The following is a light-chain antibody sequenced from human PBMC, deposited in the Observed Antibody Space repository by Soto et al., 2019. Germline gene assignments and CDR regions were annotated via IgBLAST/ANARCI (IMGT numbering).Light chain of an antibody. CDR1: QSASSSY. CDR3: QQYGSSPLT. J-gene: IGKJ4*01. Sequence: EIVLPQSPGTLSLSPGERATLSCRASQSASSSYLAWYQQKPGQAPRLLIYGASSRATGIPDRFSGSGSGTDFTLTISRLEPEDFAVYYCQQYGSSPLTFGGGTKVDI. V-gene: IGKV3-20*01. CDR2: GAS.